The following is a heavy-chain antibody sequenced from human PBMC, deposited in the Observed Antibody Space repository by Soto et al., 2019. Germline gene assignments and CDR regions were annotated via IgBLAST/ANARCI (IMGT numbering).Heavy chain of an antibody. V-gene: IGHV4-39*01. Sequence: ETLALTCAVSGGSVSNSSYYWGWIRESPGKGLEWIGSVYYRGRSDPKSSVKSRVTIYVDTSKNQFSLNLNSVTASNTAVYFCVSQRTTVITQDYFDYWGPGALVTVSS. J-gene: IGHJ4*02. CDR3: VSQRTTVITQDYFDY. CDR2: VYYRGRS. D-gene: IGHD4-4*01. CDR1: GGSVSNSSYY.